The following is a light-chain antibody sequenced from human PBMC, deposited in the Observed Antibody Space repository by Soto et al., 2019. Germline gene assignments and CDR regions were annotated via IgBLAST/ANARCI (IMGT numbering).Light chain of an antibody. CDR2: HAS. J-gene: IGKJ5*01. Sequence: DIVLTQSPGTLSWSPGKRATLSCWASQSVGNNYLAWYQPKPGQAPRLLIYHASSRATGITDRFSGSGSGTDFTLTISRLEPEDFAVYYCQQYGWAPPITFGQGTRLE. CDR1: QSVGNNY. CDR3: QQYGWAPPIT. V-gene: IGKV3-20*01.